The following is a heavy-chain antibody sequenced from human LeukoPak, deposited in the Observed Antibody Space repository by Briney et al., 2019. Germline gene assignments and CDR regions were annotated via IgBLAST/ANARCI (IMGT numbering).Heavy chain of an antibody. CDR1: GYSFSDYW. J-gene: IGHJ3*02. Sequence: KTGESLKISCKASGYSFSDYWIGWVRHMPGKGLEWMTIIYPDDSETRYSPSLQGQVTISADKSTNTAYLQWSSLKASDTAMYYCARDDSSGYYYEVGAFDIWGQGTMVTVSS. CDR3: ARDDSSGYYYEVGAFDI. CDR2: IYPDDSET. V-gene: IGHV5-51*01. D-gene: IGHD3-22*01.